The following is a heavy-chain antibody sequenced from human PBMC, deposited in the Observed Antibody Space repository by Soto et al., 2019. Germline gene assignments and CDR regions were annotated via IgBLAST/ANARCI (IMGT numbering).Heavy chain of an antibody. CDR1: GYTFTSYG. Sequence: ASVKVSFKASGYTFTSYGISWVRQAPGQGLEWMGWISAYNGNTNYAQKLQGRVTMTTDTSTSTAYMELRSLRSDDTAVYYCASTMSTVTTRLPHISFDPWGQGTLVTVSS. D-gene: IGHD4-17*01. J-gene: IGHJ5*02. V-gene: IGHV1-18*01. CDR2: ISAYNGNT. CDR3: ASTMSTVTTRLPHISFDP.